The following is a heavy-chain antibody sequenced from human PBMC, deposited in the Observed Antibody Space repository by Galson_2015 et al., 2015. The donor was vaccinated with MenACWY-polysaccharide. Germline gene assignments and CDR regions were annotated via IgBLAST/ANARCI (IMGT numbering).Heavy chain of an antibody. D-gene: IGHD5-24*01. J-gene: IGHJ5*02. CDR1: GDSIGSYY. V-gene: IGHV4-59*01. CDR3: ARARRQMAVT. CDR2: TFYSGDT. Sequence: SETLSLACTVSGDSIGSYYWTWIRQPPGKGLEWIGYTFYSGDTNYNPSLESRVTISVDTSKRQFSLNLTSVTAADTAVYYCARARRQMAVTWGQGTLVIVSS.